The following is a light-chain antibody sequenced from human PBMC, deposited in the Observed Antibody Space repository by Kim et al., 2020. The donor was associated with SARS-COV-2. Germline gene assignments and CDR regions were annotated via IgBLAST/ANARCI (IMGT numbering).Light chain of an antibody. CDR2: DVN. CDR1: SSDVGGYNY. V-gene: IGLV2-8*01. Sequence: QSVTSAFTGTSSDVGGYNYVSWYQHHPGKAPKLLIYDVNKRPSGIPDRFSGSKSGNTASLTVSGLQAEDEADYYCGSYTGSNNFAVFGGGTQLTVL. J-gene: IGLJ2*01. CDR3: GSYTGSNNFAV.